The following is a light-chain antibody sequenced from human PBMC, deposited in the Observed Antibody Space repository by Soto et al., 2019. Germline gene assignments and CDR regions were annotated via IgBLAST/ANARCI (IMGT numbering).Light chain of an antibody. Sequence: DLQMTQSPSSLSASVGDRVTITCRASQSISIYLNWYQQKPGKAPKLLIYAASNFQSGVPSRFSGSGSGTHFTLTISSLQPEDFATYYCQQLHGYPITFGQGTRLEIK. V-gene: IGKV1-39*01. CDR1: QSISIY. CDR3: QQLHGYPIT. J-gene: IGKJ5*01. CDR2: AAS.